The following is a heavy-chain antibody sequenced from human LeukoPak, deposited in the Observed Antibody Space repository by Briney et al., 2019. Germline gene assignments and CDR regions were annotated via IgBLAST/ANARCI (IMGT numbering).Heavy chain of an antibody. CDR1: GGSISSYY. Sequence: SETLSLTCTVSGGSISSYYWSWIRQPPGKGLEWIGYIYTSGSTNYNPSLKSRVTISVDTSKNQFSLKLSSVTAADTAVYYCPRRAYGSGRSYYYYMDVWGKGTTVTVSS. J-gene: IGHJ6*03. V-gene: IGHV4-4*09. CDR3: PRRAYGSGRSYYYYMDV. D-gene: IGHD3-10*01. CDR2: IYTSGST.